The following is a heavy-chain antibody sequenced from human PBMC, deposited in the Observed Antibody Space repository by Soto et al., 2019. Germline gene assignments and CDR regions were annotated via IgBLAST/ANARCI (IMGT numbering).Heavy chain of an antibody. J-gene: IGHJ4*02. D-gene: IGHD5-12*01. CDR1: GGSFSGYY. CDR2: INHSGST. CDR3: ARPQGYERYYFDY. V-gene: IGHV4-34*01. Sequence: SETLSLTCAVYGGSFSGYYWSWIRQPPGKGLEWIGEINHSGSTNYNPSLKSRVTISVDTSKNQFSLKLSSVTAADTAVYYCARPQGYERYYFDYWGQGTLVTVSS.